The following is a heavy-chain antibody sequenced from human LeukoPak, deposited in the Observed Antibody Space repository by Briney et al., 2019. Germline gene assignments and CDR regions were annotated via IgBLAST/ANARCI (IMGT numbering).Heavy chain of an antibody. J-gene: IGHJ6*02. CDR2: IIPIFGTA. V-gene: IGHV1-69*05. Sequence: SVKVSCKASGGTFSSYAISWVRQAPGQGLEWMGGIIPIFGTANYAQKFQGRVTMTTDTSTTTVYMDLRSLRSDDTAVYYCARDPDDYGGNTFYYGMDVWGQGTTVTVS. CDR3: ARDPDDYGGNTFYYGMDV. CDR1: GGTFSSYA. D-gene: IGHD4-23*01.